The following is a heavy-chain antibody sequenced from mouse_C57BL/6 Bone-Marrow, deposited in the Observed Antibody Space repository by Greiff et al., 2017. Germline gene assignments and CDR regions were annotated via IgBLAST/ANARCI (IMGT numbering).Heavy chain of an antibody. J-gene: IGHJ2*01. D-gene: IGHD1-1*01. CDR2: INYDGSST. CDR1: GFTFSDYY. CDR3: ARGIYYYGSSYFDY. Sequence: EVKLMESEGGLVQPGSSMKLSCTASGFTFSDYYMAWVRQVPEKGLEWVANINYDGSSTYYLDSLTSRFIISRDNAKNILYLQMSSLKSEDTATYYCARGIYYYGSSYFDYWGQGTTLTVSS. V-gene: IGHV5-16*01.